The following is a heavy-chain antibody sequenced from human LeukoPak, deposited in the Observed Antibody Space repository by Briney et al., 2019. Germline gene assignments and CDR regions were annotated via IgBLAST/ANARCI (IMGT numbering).Heavy chain of an antibody. D-gene: IGHD4-23*01. CDR3: APGGYGGNAFDY. CDR1: GGSISSSSYY. CDR2: VYYSGST. Sequence: SETLSLTCTVSGGSISSSSYYWGWIRQPPGKGLEWIGSVYYSGSTYYNPSLKSRVTISVDTSKNQFSLKLSSVTAADTAVYYCAPGGYGGNAFDYWGQGTLVTVSS. V-gene: IGHV4-39*01. J-gene: IGHJ4*02.